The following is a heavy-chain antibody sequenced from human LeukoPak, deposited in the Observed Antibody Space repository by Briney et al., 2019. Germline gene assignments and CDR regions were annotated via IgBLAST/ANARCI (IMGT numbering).Heavy chain of an antibody. J-gene: IGHJ4*02. CDR1: GGFISGYY. D-gene: IGHD3-22*01. CDR3: AKVSDRDSSGYYWGFEY. Sequence: PSETLSLTCTVSGGFISGYYWSWIRQPPGKGLECIGYIYYSGSTNYNPSLKSRVTISVDTSRNQFSLKLTSVTAADTAVYYCAKVSDRDSSGYYWGFEYWGQGTLVTVSS. CDR2: IYYSGST. V-gene: IGHV4-59*08.